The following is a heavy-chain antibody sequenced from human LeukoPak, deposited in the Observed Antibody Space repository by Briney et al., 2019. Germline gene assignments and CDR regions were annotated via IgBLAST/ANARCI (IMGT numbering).Heavy chain of an antibody. CDR3: ARGPVVTASNWFDP. J-gene: IGHJ5*02. CDR1: GGSISSCY. CDR2: IYYSGST. D-gene: IGHD2-21*02. Sequence: SETLSLTCTVSGGSISSCYWTWIRQPPGKGLEWIGYIYYSGSTNYNPSLKSRVAISVDTSKNQFSLKLNSVTAADTAVYYCARGPVVTASNWFDPWGQGTQVTVSS. V-gene: IGHV4-59*01.